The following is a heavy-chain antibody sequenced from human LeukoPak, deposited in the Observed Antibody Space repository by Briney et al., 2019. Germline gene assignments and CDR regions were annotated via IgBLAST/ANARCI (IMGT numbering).Heavy chain of an antibody. D-gene: IGHD1-26*01. V-gene: IGHV1-18*01. J-gene: IGHJ4*02. CDR3: AREEVGATHLDY. CDR2: ISAYNGNT. Sequence: ASVKVSCKASGYTFTSYGISWVRQAPGQGLERMGWISAYNGNTNYAQKLQGRVTMTTDTSTSTAHTELRSLRSDDTAVYYCAREEVGATHLDYWGQGTLVTVSS. CDR1: GYTFTSYG.